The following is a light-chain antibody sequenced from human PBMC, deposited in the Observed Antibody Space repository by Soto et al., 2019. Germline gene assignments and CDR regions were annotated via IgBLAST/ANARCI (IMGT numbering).Light chain of an antibody. CDR3: QRYGSSPWT. CDR2: GAS. J-gene: IGKJ1*01. Sequence: EIVLTQSPGTLSLSPGERATLSCRASQSVSNNYLAWYQQKPGQAPRVLIYGASNRATGIPDRFSGSGSGTDFTLTISRLEPEDFAVDYCQRYGSSPWTFGQGTKVEIK. V-gene: IGKV3-20*01. CDR1: QSVSNNY.